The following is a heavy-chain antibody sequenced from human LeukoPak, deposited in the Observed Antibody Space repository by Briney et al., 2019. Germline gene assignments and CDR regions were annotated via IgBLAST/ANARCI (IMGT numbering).Heavy chain of an antibody. D-gene: IGHD5-12*01. CDR1: GYTFTGYY. CDR3: ARATHRGYSDYDFDY. V-gene: IGHV1-2*02. Sequence: ASVKVSCKAAGYTFTGYYMHWVRQAPGQGLEWMGWINPNSGDTKYAQKFQGRVTMTRDTSISTAYMELSRLTSDDTAVYSCARATHRGYSDYDFDYWGQGTLVTVSS. J-gene: IGHJ4*02. CDR2: INPNSGDT.